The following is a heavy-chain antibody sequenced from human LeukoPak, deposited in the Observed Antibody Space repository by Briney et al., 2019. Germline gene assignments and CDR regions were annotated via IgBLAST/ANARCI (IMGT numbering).Heavy chain of an antibody. Sequence: GGSLRLSCAASGFTFRNYWMHWVRQVPGKGLVWVSHLNGDGSSITYADSVKGRFTISRDNAKNTLYLQMNSLRAEDSALYYCARIRESLGLGAFDIWGQGTMVTVS. CDR1: GFTFRNYW. CDR3: ARIRESLGLGAFDI. CDR2: LNGDGSSI. V-gene: IGHV3-74*01. D-gene: IGHD7-27*01. J-gene: IGHJ3*02.